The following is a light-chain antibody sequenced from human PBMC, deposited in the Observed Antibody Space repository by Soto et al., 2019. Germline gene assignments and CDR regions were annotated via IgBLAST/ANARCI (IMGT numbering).Light chain of an antibody. J-gene: IGLJ2*01. CDR3: GSYSTSGSVV. Sequence: QSALTQPASVSGSPGQSIAISCTGTFSDVGGYDFVAWYQQHPGKAPKVIIYDVNNRPSGVSNRFFGSKSGNTASLTISGLQTEDEADYYCGSYSTSGSVVFGGGTKL. CDR2: DVN. CDR1: FSDVGGYDF. V-gene: IGLV2-14*01.